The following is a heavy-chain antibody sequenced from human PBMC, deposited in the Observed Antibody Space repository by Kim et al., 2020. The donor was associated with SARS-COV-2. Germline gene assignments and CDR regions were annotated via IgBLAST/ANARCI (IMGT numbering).Heavy chain of an antibody. J-gene: IGHJ5*02. CDR1: GGSISSSSYY. CDR3: GGRWFGP. Sequence: SETLSLTCTVSGGSISSSSYYWGWIRQPPGNGLEWIGSIYYIGSTYYNPSLKSRVTISVDTPKNQFSLKLSSVTAADTAVYYCGGRWFGPWGQGTLVTVSS. CDR2: IYYIGST. V-gene: IGHV4-39*01.